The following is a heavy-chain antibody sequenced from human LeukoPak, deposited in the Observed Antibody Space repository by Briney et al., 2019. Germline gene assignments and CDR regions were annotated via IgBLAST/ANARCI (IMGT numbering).Heavy chain of an antibody. D-gene: IGHD2-2*01. Sequence: SETLSLTCTVSGGSISSYYWSWIRQPRGKGLEWIGYIYYSGSTNYNPSLKSRVTISVDTSKNQFSLKLSSVTAADTAVYYCARDLVVPAARAVSFSDYYMDVWGKGTTVTVSS. CDR3: ARDLVVPAARAVSFSDYYMDV. J-gene: IGHJ6*03. CDR2: IYYSGST. V-gene: IGHV4-59*01. CDR1: GGSISSYY.